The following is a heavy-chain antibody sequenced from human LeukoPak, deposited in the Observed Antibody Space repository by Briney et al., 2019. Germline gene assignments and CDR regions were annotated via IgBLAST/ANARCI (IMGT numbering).Heavy chain of an antibody. J-gene: IGHJ4*02. CDR1: EFSIGSSW. Sequence: PGGSLRLSCAVSEFSIGSSWMSWVRQTPGKGLEWVADMNEDGSGTYYVDSVKGRFTVSRDNAQNSVYLQMNSLRVEDTGVYYCARDPAWGAIDYWGQGTLVTVSS. D-gene: IGHD7-27*01. CDR2: MNEDGSGT. V-gene: IGHV3-7*01. CDR3: ARDPAWGAIDY.